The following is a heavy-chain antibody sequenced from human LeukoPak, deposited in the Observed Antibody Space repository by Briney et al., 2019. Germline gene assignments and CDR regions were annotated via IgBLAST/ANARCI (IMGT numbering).Heavy chain of an antibody. Sequence: GGSLRLSCAASGFTFSNYWMHWVRQVPGKGLVWVSAISGSGGSTYYADSVKGRFTISRDNSKNTLYLQMNSLRAEDTAVYYCATVVVVAATNYWGQGTLVTVSS. J-gene: IGHJ4*02. CDR3: ATVVVVAATNY. CDR1: GFTFSNYW. D-gene: IGHD2-15*01. V-gene: IGHV3-23*01. CDR2: ISGSGGST.